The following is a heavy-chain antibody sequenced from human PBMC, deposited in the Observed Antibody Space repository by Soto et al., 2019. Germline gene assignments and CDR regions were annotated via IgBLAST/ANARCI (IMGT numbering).Heavy chain of an antibody. CDR2: ISGSGGST. CDR3: AKKVTPYSSSWGHWYFDL. J-gene: IGHJ2*01. Sequence: PAGSLRLACAASGFPLSRYAMSWVRQAQGKGLEWVSAISGSGGSTYYADSVKGRFTISRDNSKNTLYLQMNSLRAEDTAVYYCAKKVTPYSSSWGHWYFDLWGRGTLVTVSS. CDR1: GFPLSRYA. V-gene: IGHV3-23*01. D-gene: IGHD6-13*01.